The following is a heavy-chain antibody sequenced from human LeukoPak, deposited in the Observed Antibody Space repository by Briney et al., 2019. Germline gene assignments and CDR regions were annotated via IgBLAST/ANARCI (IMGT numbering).Heavy chain of an antibody. CDR2: IISAANTI. Sequence: AGGSLRLSCAASGFTFSDYYMCWIRQAPGKGLEWVSYIISAANTIYYADSVKGRFTISRDNAKNSLYLQMNSLRAEDTAVYYCAKGGACSSTSCYSVDYWGQGTLVTVSS. CDR3: AKGGACSSTSCYSVDY. V-gene: IGHV3-11*01. J-gene: IGHJ4*02. D-gene: IGHD2-2*01. CDR1: GFTFSDYY.